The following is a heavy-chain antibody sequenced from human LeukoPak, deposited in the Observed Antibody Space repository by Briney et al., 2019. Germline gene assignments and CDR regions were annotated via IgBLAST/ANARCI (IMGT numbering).Heavy chain of an antibody. V-gene: IGHV4-59*01. J-gene: IGHJ5*02. CDR3: ARGHGITMVQGFIITENWFDP. CDR1: GGSISSYY. Sequence: PSETLSLTCTVSGGSISSYYWSWIRQPPGKGLEWIGYIYYSGSTNYNPSLKSRVTISVDTSKNQFSLKLSSVTAADTAVYYCARGHGITMVQGFIITENWFDPWGQGTLVTVSS. D-gene: IGHD3-10*01. CDR2: IYYSGST.